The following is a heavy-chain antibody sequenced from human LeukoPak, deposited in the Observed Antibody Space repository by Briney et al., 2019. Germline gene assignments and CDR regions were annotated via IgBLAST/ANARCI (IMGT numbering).Heavy chain of an antibody. CDR1: GGTFSSSV. J-gene: IGHJ5*02. CDR2: IVPIFGTA. D-gene: IGHD3-16*01. V-gene: IGHV1-69*13. Sequence: SVKVSCKTSGGTFSSSVISWVRQAPGQGLEWMGGIVPIFGTANYAQKFQDRVTITADESTTTAYMELSSLRSSDTAVYYCARRLGDGALASSYRWGQGSLVTVSS. CDR3: ARRLGDGALASSYR.